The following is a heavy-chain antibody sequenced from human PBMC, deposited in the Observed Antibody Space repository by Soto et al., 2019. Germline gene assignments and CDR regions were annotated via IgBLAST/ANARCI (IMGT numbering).Heavy chain of an antibody. CDR3: AHRRPYSSSWTWGNSDY. CDR2: IYWDDDK. J-gene: IGHJ4*02. Sequence: SGPTLVNPTQTLTLTCTFSGFSLSTSGVGVGWIRQPPEKALEWLALIYWDDDKRYNPSLNSRLTITKDTSKNQVVLTMTYMDPVDTATYYCAHRRPYSSSWTWGNSDYWGPGTQVTVSS. D-gene: IGHD6-13*01. CDR1: GFSLSTSGVG. V-gene: IGHV2-5*02.